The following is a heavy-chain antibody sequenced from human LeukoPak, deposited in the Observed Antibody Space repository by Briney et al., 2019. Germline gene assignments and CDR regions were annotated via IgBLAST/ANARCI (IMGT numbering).Heavy chain of an antibody. CDR2: RSHDGGIE. CDR1: GFPFSRYA. D-gene: IGHD3-22*01. V-gene: IGHV3-30-3*01. CDR3: ASSNEFYYDTSTYVDY. Sequence: GTSLRLSCAASGFPFSRYAVHWVRQAPGKGLEWVALRSHDGGIEDYADSVKGRFTISRDNSRNTLYLQMNSLKPEDTAVYYCASSNEFYYDTSTYVDYWGQGTLVTVSS. J-gene: IGHJ4*02.